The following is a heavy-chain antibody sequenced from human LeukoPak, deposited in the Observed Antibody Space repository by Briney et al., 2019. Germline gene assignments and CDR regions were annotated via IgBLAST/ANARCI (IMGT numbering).Heavy chain of an antibody. D-gene: IGHD1-26*01. CDR3: ARRGYHDYSGFDY. CDR1: GFTFSSYG. V-gene: IGHV3-21*01. CDR2: ISGSSSDI. J-gene: IGHJ4*02. Sequence: GGSLRLSCEASGFTFSSYGMHWVRQAPGKGLEWVSSISGSSSDIYYADSVKGRFTISRDNSKNSLYLQMKSLRAEDTALYYCARRGYHDYSGFDYWGQGTLVTVSS.